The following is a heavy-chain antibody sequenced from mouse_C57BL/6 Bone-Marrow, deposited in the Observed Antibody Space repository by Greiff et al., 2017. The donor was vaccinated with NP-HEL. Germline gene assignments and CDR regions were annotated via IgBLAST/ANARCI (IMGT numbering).Heavy chain of an antibody. CDR3: TRDPLLRDYAMDY. J-gene: IGHJ4*01. CDR1: GFTFSSYA. Sequence: EVKVEESGEGLVKPGGSLKLSCAASGFTFSSYAMSWVRQTPEKRLEWVAYISSGGDYIYYADTVKGRFTISRDNARNTLYLQMSSLKSEDTAMYYCTRDPLLRDYAMDYWGQGTSVTVSS. D-gene: IGHD1-1*01. CDR2: ISSGGDYI. V-gene: IGHV5-9-1*02.